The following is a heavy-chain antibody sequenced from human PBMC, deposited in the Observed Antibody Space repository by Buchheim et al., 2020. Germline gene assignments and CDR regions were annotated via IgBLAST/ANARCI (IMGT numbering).Heavy chain of an antibody. CDR2: INGDGSTQ. CDR3: ARNLDY. V-gene: IGHV3-7*01. J-gene: IGHJ4*02. Sequence: EVQLVESGGGLVQPGGSLRLSCAASGFTFTNYWMTWVRQTPGKGLEWVANINGDGSTQHYVDSVKGRFTISRDNTKNSLYLEMNSLRVEYTAVYYCARNLDYWGQGTL. D-gene: IGHD1-14*01. CDR1: GFTFTNYW.